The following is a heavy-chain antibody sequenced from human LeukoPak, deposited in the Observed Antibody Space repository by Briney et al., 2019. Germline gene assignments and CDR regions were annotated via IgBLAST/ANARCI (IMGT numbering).Heavy chain of an antibody. CDR3: ASQRLYYGMDV. J-gene: IGHJ6*02. CDR2: IYYSGST. Sequence: SETLSLTCTVSGGSISSSSYYWGWIRQPPGKGLEWIGSIYYSGSTYYNPSLKSRVTISVDTSKNQFSLKLSSVTAADTAVYYCASQRLYYGMDVWGQGTTVTVSS. V-gene: IGHV4-39*07. CDR1: GGSISSSSYY.